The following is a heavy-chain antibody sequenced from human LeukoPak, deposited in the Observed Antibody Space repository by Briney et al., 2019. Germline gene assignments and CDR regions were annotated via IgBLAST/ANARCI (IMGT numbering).Heavy chain of an antibody. V-gene: IGHV1-8*03. J-gene: IGHJ4*02. Sequence: ASVKVSCKASGYTFTSYDINWVRQATGQGLEWVGWMNPNSGNTGYAQKFQGRVTITRNTSISTAYMELRSLRSDDTAVYYCARDLRYSGYDYDYWGQGTLVTVSS. CDR2: MNPNSGNT. CDR3: ARDLRYSGYDYDY. D-gene: IGHD5-12*01. CDR1: GYTFTSYD.